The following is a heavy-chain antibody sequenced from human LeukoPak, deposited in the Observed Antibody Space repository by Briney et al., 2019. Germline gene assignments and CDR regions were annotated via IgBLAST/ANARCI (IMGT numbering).Heavy chain of an antibody. CDR3: ARGSDYYDSSGYRFDY. D-gene: IGHD3-22*01. Sequence: PSQTLSLTCTVSGGSISSGSYYWSWIRQPAGKGLELMGRIYTSGSTNYNPSLKSRVTISVDTSKNQFSLKLSSVTAADTAVYYCARGSDYYDSSGYRFDYWGQGTLVTVSS. CDR2: IYTSGST. CDR1: GGSISSGSYY. V-gene: IGHV4-61*02. J-gene: IGHJ4*02.